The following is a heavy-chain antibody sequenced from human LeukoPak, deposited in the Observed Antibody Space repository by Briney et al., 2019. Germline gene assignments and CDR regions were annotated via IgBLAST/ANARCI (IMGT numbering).Heavy chain of an antibody. CDR1: GFTFSSYG. CDR2: IQYDGSNK. Sequence: GGSLRLSFAASGFTFSSYGMRRVRQAPGKGLEWVAFIQYDGSNKYYADSVKGRFTISRDNSKNTLYLQMNSLRAEDTAVYYCAKDQRLSDTANYFDYWGQGTLVTVSS. V-gene: IGHV3-30*02. D-gene: IGHD5-18*01. CDR3: AKDQRLSDTANYFDY. J-gene: IGHJ4*02.